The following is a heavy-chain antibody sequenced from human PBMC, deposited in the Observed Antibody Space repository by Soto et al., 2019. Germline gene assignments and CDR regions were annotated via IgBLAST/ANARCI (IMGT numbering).Heavy chain of an antibody. CDR1: GGSLSDYY. CDR3: ARGRDEYKLGNV. D-gene: IGHD1-1*01. V-gene: IGHV4-34*01. Sequence: QVQLQQWGAGLLKPSEILSLTCAVSGGSLSDYYWPWIRQSPGKGLEWIGEIHPSGSTYYNPSLRSRVTISVDTSKNQFSLKLTSLTAADTAIYYCARGRDEYKLGNVWGHGTTVTVSS. J-gene: IGHJ6*02. CDR2: IHPSGST.